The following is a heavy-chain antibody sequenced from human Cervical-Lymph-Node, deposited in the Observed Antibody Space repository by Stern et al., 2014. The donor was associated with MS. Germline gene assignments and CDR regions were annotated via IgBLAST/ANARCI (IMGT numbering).Heavy chain of an antibody. V-gene: IGHV4-59*01. Sequence: QVQLQESGPGLVKPSETLSLTCTVSGGSISSYYWSWIRQPPGKGLEWIGYIHYTGNTNYNPSLRGRVTISADTSKNQFSLKLRSVTAADTAVYYCARDGLDSSGSYFSSRGNRPVYYWFDPWGQGTQVTVSS. CDR2: IHYTGNT. CDR1: GGSISSYY. CDR3: ARDGLDSSGSYFSSRGNRPVYYWFDP. D-gene: IGHD3-10*01. J-gene: IGHJ5*02.